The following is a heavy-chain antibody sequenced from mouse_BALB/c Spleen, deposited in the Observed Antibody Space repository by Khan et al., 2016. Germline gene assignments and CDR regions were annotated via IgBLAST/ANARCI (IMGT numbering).Heavy chain of an antibody. CDR2: ISYDGSN. J-gene: IGHJ2*01. CDR1: GYSITSGYY. CDR3: ARDNSFDY. V-gene: IGHV3-6*02. Sequence: EVQLQESGPGLVKPSQSLFLTCSVTGYSITSGYYWNWIRQFPGNKLEWMGYISYDGSNNYNPSLKNRISITRDTSKYQFFLKLNSVTTEDTATYDCARDNSFDYWGQGTTLTVSS.